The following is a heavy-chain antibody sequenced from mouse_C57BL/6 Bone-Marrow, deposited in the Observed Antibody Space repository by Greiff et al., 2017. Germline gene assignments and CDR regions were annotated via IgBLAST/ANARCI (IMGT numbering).Heavy chain of an antibody. J-gene: IGHJ3*01. CDR3: ARRGVAY. V-gene: IGHV1-26*01. Sequence: VQLQQSGPELVKPGASVKISCKASGYTFTDSYMNWVKQSHGKSLEWIGDINPNNGGTSYNQKFKGKDKLTVDKSSSTAYMELRSLTSEDSAFYYCARRGVAYWGQGTLVTVSA. CDR1: GYTFTDSY. CDR2: INPNNGGT.